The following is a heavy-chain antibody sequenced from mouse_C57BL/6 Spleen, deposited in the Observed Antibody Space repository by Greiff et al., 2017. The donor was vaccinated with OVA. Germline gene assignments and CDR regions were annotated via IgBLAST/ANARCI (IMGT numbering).Heavy chain of an antibody. CDR1: GYTFTSYW. V-gene: IGHV1-64*01. J-gene: IGHJ3*01. CDR3: ARVVIYYGCEGEFAY. Sequence: QVQLQQPGAELVKPGASVKLSCKASGYTFTSYWMHWVKQRPGQGLEWIGMIHPNSGSTNYNEKFKSKATLTVDKSSSTAYMQLSSLTSEDSAVYYCARVVIYYGCEGEFAYWGQGTLVTVSA. CDR2: IHPNSGST. D-gene: IGHD2-2*01.